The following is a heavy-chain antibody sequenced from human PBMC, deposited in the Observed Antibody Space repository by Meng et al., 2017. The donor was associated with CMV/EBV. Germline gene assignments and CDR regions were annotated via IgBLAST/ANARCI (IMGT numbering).Heavy chain of an antibody. CDR1: GYPFTSYG. CDR2: ISAYNGNT. V-gene: IGHV1-18*01. D-gene: IGHD6-13*01. Sequence: QVPLVQSGAEVKKPGASVKVACKASGYPFTSYGSSWVRQAPGQGLEWMGWISAYNGNTNYEQKLQGRVTMTTDTSTSTAYIELRSLRSDDTAVYYCSRGVEAAGRALNWGQGTLVTVSS. CDR3: SRGVEAAGRALN. J-gene: IGHJ4*02.